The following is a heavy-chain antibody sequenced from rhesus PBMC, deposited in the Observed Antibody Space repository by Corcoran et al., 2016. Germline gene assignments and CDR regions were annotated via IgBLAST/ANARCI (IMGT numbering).Heavy chain of an antibody. CDR1: GFTFSDYY. CDR2: ISNGGGST. CDR3: ARPKSPAWGAQGYFEV. D-gene: IGHD3-34*01. Sequence: GGSLRLSCAASGFTFSDYYMHWVRQASGKGLEWVSRISNGGGSTWYADSVKGRFTISRENAKNTLYLQMNSLRAEDTAVYYCARPKSPAWGAQGYFEVWGQGALVTVSS. J-gene: IGHJ1*01. V-gene: IGHV3-59*01.